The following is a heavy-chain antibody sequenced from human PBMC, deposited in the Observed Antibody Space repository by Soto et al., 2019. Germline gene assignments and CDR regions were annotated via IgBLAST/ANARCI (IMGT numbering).Heavy chain of an antibody. CDR3: ATATISPVSATLYHDGMDV. Sequence: QVQLVQSGAEVKKPGSSVKVSCQASGGTFNNFAFTWVRQAPGQGLEWLGGIMPVFHTTNIAQNFQDRITVTADDLTTTVYMEMTRLRYDDTAVYYCATATISPVSATLYHDGMDVWGQGTTVTFSS. V-gene: IGHV1-69*01. D-gene: IGHD3-10*01. CDR2: IMPVFHTT. J-gene: IGHJ6*02. CDR1: GGTFNNFA.